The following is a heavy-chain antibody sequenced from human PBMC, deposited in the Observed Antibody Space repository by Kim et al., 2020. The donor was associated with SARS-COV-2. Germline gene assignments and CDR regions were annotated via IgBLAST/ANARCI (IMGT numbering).Heavy chain of an antibody. CDR1: GFTFSSYG. CDR3: AKDPRAHFDWFQYPSFEWFDP. J-gene: IGHJ5*02. V-gene: IGHV3-30*18. Sequence: GGSLRLSCAASGFTFSSYGMHWVRQAPGKGLEWVAVISYDGSNKYYADSVKGRFTISRDNSKNTLYLQMNSLRAEDTAVYYCAKDPRAHFDWFQYPSFEWFDPWGQGTLVTVSS. D-gene: IGHD3-9*01. CDR2: ISYDGSNK.